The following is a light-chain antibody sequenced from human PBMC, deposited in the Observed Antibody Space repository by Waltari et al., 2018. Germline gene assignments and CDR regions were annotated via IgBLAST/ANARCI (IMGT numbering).Light chain of an antibody. CDR3: QKYGTLPAT. J-gene: IGKJ1*01. V-gene: IGKV3-20*01. Sequence: EIVLTQSPGTLSLSPGERATLPCRASQSVSRTLAWYQQKPGQAPRLLIYDVSSRATGIPDRFSGSGSGTDFSLTISRLEPEDFAVYYCQKYGTLPATFGQGTKVEIK. CDR1: QSVSRT. CDR2: DVS.